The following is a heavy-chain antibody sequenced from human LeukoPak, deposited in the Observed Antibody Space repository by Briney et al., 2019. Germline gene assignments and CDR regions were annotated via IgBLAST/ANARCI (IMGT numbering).Heavy chain of an antibody. CDR3: AKDFYDSSGSRYDY. Sequence: GGSLRLSCTASGFAFSSYAMSWVRQAPGVGLEWVSAIDGGGGRTWHADSVRGRFTISRDNSKNTLFMQMNSLRTEDTAVYYCAKDFYDSSGSRYDYWGQGTLVTVSS. CDR2: IDGGGGRT. CDR1: GFAFSSYA. J-gene: IGHJ4*02. V-gene: IGHV3-23*01. D-gene: IGHD3-22*01.